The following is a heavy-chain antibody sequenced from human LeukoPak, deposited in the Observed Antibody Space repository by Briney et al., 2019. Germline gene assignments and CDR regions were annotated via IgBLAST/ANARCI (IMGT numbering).Heavy chain of an antibody. CDR3: ARVPAAIGYYYNGMDV. Sequence: ASVKVSCKASGYTFTSYDINWVRQATGQGLEWMGWMNPNSGNTGYAQKFQGRVTMTRNTSISTAYMELSSLRSEDTAVYYCARVPAAIGYYYNGMDVWGQGTTVTVSS. V-gene: IGHV1-8*01. CDR2: MNPNSGNT. CDR1: GYTFTSYD. D-gene: IGHD2-2*01. J-gene: IGHJ6*02.